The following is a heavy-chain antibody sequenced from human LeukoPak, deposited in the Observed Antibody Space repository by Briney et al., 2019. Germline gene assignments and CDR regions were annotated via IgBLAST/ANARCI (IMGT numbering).Heavy chain of an antibody. D-gene: IGHD5-24*01. J-gene: IGHJ3*02. CDR1: GFTFSSYW. CDR3: AREIVEMAPGAAFDI. V-gene: IGHV3-74*01. Sequence: GGSLRLSCAASGFTFSSYWMHWVRQAPGKGLVRVSRINSDGSSTSYADSVKGRFTISRDNAKNTLYLQMNSLRAEDTAVYYCAREIVEMAPGAAFDILGQGTMVTGSS. CDR2: INSDGSST.